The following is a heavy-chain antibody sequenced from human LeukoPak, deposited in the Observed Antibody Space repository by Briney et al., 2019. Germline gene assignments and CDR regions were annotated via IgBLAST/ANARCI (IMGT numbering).Heavy chain of an antibody. CDR3: AREYGSLNDY. Sequence: PGGSLRLSCAASGFTFSSYTMNWVRQAPGKGLEWVSSISSTTSYIYYTDSVKGRFTISRDNAKNSLYLQMNSLRAEDTAVYYCAREYGSLNDYWGQGTLVTVSS. V-gene: IGHV3-21*01. CDR1: GFTFSSYT. D-gene: IGHD4-17*01. J-gene: IGHJ4*02. CDR2: ISSTTSYI.